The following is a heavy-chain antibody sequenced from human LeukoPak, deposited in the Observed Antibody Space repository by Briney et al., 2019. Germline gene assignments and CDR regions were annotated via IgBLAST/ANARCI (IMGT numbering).Heavy chain of an antibody. CDR3: ARLWFGEYPYYFYYMDV. CDR2: IFHSGNS. V-gene: IGHV4-38-2*02. Sequence: SETLSLTCTVSGYSMSSGYYWGWIRQPPGKGLQWIGSIFHSGNSYYNPSLKSRVTISVDTSKNQFSLKLSSVTAADTAVYYCARLWFGEYPYYFYYMDVWGKGTTVTVSS. D-gene: IGHD3-10*01. J-gene: IGHJ6*03. CDR1: GYSMSSGYY.